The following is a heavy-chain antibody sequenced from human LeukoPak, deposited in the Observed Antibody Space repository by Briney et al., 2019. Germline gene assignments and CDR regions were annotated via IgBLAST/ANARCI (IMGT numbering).Heavy chain of an antibody. V-gene: IGHV1-69*06. Sequence: SVKVSCKASGGTFSSYAISWVRQAPGQGLEWMGGIIPIFGTANYAQKFQGRVTITADKSTSTAYMELSSLRSEDTAVYYCARAEYDFWSGYYNRLDWFDPWGQGTLVTVSS. D-gene: IGHD3-3*01. J-gene: IGHJ5*02. CDR1: GGTFSSYA. CDR3: ARAEYDFWSGYYNRLDWFDP. CDR2: IIPIFGTA.